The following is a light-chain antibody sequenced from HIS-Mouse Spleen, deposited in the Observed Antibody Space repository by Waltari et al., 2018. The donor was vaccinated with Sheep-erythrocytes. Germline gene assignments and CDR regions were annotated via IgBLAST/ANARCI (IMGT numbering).Light chain of an antibody. Sequence: DIQMTQSPSSLSASVGDRVTITCQANQDISNYLNWYQQKPGKAPKPLIYDASNLETGVPSRFSGSGSGTDSTFTSSSLQPEDIATYYCQQYDNLPLTFGGGTKVEIK. CDR2: DAS. J-gene: IGKJ4*01. CDR1: QDISNY. CDR3: QQYDNLPLT. V-gene: IGKV1-33*01.